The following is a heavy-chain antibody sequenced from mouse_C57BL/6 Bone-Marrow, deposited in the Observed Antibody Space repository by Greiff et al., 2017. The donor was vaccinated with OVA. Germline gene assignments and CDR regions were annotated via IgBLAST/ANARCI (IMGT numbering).Heavy chain of an antibody. V-gene: IGHV1-80*01. CDR2: IYPGDGDT. D-gene: IGHD1-1*01. CDR3: ARGRITTVVRDFDV. J-gene: IGHJ1*03. CDR1: GYAFSSYW. Sequence: QVQLKESGAELVKPGASVKISCKASGYAFSSYWMNWVKQRPGKGLEWIGQIYPGDGDTNYNGKFKGKATLTADKSSSTAYMQLSSLTSEDSAVYFCARGRITTVVRDFDVWGTGTTVTVSS.